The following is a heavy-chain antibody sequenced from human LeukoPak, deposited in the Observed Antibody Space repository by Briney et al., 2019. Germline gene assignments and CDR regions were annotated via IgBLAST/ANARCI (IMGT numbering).Heavy chain of an antibody. D-gene: IGHD6-6*01. CDR3: ARVGGEYSSSSDFDY. Sequence: SETLSLTCTVSGGPISGYYWNWIRQPPGKGLEWIGSIYYSGRTSFNGSLKTRITMSVDTSKNQFSLKLSSVTAADTAVYYCARVGGEYSSSSDFDYWGQGTLSPSPQ. J-gene: IGHJ4*02. CDR2: IYYSGRT. CDR1: GGPISGYY. V-gene: IGHV4-59*12.